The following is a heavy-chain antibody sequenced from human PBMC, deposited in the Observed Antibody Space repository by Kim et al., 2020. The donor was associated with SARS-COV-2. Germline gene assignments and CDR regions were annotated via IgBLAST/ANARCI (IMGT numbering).Heavy chain of an antibody. Sequence: ADSVKGRFTISRDNAKNSLYLQMNSLRAEDTAVYYCARDGDTAMEKGMDVWGQGTTVTVSS. J-gene: IGHJ6*02. D-gene: IGHD5-18*01. V-gene: IGHV3-11*01. CDR3: ARDGDTAMEKGMDV.